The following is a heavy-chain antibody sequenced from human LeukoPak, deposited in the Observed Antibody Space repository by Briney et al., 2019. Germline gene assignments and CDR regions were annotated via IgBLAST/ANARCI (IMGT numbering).Heavy chain of an antibody. Sequence: GGSLRLSCVASGFTFSSYSMNWVRQAPGKGLEWVSYVSPSGDTTHHADSVKGRFTISRDDAKNSLYLQMTSLRGDDTAVYFCMRWPRDWGQGTLVTVSS. CDR2: VSPSGDTT. J-gene: IGHJ4*02. CDR1: GFTFSSYS. V-gene: IGHV3-48*01. CDR3: MRWPRD.